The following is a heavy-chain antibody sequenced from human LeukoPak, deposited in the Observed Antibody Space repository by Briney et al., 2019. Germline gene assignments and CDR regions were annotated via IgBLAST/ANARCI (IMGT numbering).Heavy chain of an antibody. CDR2: TYYRSKWYN. CDR3: TRGWGQWLVLVYFDY. V-gene: IGHV6-1*01. J-gene: IGHJ4*02. D-gene: IGHD6-19*01. Sequence: PSQTLSLTCVISGDSVSSNSVTWNWIRQSPSRGLGWLGKTYYRSKWYNDYAESVKSRITINPDTSKNQFSLQLNSVTPEDTAVYYCTRGWGQWLVLVYFDYWGQGTLVTVSS. CDR1: GDSVSSNSVT.